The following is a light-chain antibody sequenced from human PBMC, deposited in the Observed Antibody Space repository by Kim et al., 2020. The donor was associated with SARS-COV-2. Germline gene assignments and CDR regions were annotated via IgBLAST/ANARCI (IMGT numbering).Light chain of an antibody. CDR2: GKN. CDR3: SARDFGAYFVI. V-gene: IGLV3-19*01. J-gene: IGLJ2*01. Sequence: ALGQTVRITCQGDNLRRYFASGYQQKPGQAPILVMFGKNNRPSGIPDRFSGSSAGNTASLTITGAQAEDEADYYCSARDFGAYFVIFGGGTKGTVL. CDR1: NLRRYF.